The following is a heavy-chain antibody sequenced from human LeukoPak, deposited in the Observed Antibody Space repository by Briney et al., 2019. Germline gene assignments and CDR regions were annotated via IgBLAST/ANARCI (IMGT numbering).Heavy chain of an antibody. Sequence: QSGGSLRLSCAASGFTFYIYAMSWVRQAPGKGLEWISGISKSGDNTQYADSVKGRFTISRDNSKNTLYLQMNSLRAEDTAVYYCARDIGATNWFDPWGQRTLVTVSS. D-gene: IGHD1-26*01. CDR2: ISKSGDNT. CDR1: GFTFYIYA. V-gene: IGHV3-23*01. J-gene: IGHJ5*02. CDR3: ARDIGATNWFDP.